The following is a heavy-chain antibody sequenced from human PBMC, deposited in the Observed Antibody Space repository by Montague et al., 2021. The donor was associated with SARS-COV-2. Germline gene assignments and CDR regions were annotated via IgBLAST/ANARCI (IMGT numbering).Heavy chain of an antibody. J-gene: IGHJ5*02. CDR3: ARILVAAAGSPFDP. V-gene: IGHV2-70*11. D-gene: IGHD6-13*01. CDR1: GFPLSTSGMC. CDR2: IDWDGDK. Sequence: PALVKPTQTLTLTCTFSGFPLSTSGMCVSWIRLPPGKALEWLARIDWDGDKYYSTSLKTRLTISKDTSKNQVVLTMTNMDPVDTATYYCARILVAAAGSPFDPWGQGTLVTVSS.